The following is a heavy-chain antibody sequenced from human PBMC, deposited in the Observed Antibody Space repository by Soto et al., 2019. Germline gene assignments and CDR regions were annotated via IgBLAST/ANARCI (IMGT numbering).Heavy chain of an antibody. CDR1: GFTFSIYA. V-gene: IGHV3-30*18. Sequence: PGVSLRLSCAASGFTFSIYAMHWVRQAPGKGLEWVAVILYDGSNKYYADSVKGRFTISRDNSKNTLYLQMNSLRAEDTAVYYCAKSVRSSGYHYGMDVWGQGTTVTVSS. D-gene: IGHD3-10*01. CDR2: ILYDGSNK. CDR3: AKSVRSSGYHYGMDV. J-gene: IGHJ6*02.